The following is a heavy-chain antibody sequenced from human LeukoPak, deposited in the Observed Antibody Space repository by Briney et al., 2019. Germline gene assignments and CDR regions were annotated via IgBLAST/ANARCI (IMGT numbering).Heavy chain of an antibody. CDR3: AKDHSGGSDYGDY. V-gene: IGHV3-30*18. CDR2: ISYDGSNK. Sequence: PGRSLRLSCAASGFTFRSYGMHWVRQAPGKGLEWVAVISYDGSNKYYADSVRGRFTISRDNSKNTLYLQMNSLRAEDTAAYYCAKDHSGGSDYGDYWGQGTLVTVSS. J-gene: IGHJ4*02. CDR1: GFTFRSYG. D-gene: IGHD3-16*01.